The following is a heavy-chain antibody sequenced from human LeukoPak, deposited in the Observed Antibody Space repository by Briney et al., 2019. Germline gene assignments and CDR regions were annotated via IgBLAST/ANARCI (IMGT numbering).Heavy chain of an antibody. CDR2: INQSGST. CDR3: ARCDSGGWFFDS. V-gene: IGHV4-34*01. D-gene: IGHD6-19*01. J-gene: IGHJ5*01. Sequence: PSETLSLTCDVSGGSFSGFSWNRIRQPPGKGLEWLGEINQSGSTKYNPSLKSRVTISIDTSKSQFSLKMNSMTAADTAVYYCARCDSGGWFFDSWGQGALVTVSS. CDR1: GGSFSGFS.